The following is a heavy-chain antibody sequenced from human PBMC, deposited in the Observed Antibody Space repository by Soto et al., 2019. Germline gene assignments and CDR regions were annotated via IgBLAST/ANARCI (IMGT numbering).Heavy chain of an antibody. Sequence: QVQLVQSGAEVKKPGSSVKVSCKASGGTFNVYTIIWVRQAPGQGLEWMGRIIPMLAITNYAQRFQGRVTLTADTCTTTAYMELSSLTSEDTAVYYCALGSWSGETFDIWGQGTLVTVSS. V-gene: IGHV1-69*02. CDR3: ALGSWSGETFDI. CDR2: IIPMLAIT. J-gene: IGHJ3*02. D-gene: IGHD6-13*01. CDR1: GGTFNVYT.